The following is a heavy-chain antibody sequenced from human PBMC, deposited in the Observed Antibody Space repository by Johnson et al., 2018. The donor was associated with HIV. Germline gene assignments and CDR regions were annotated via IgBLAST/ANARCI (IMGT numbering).Heavy chain of an antibody. D-gene: IGHD2-21*01. CDR1: GFAFSNYA. CDR2: IWYDGSNK. V-gene: IGHV3-33*06. J-gene: IGHJ3*02. Sequence: QMLLVESGGGLVQPGGSLRLSCAASGFAFSNYAMTWVRQAPGTGLEWVAVIWYDGSNKYYADSVKGRFTISRDNSKNTLYLQMHSLRAEDAAVYYCAKSDVGVIPEGAFDIWGQGTMVTVSS. CDR3: AKSDVGVIPEGAFDI.